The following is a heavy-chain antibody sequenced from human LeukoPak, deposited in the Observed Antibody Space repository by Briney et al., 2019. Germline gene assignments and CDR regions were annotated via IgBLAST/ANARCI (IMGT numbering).Heavy chain of an antibody. CDR2: IYHSGST. J-gene: IGHJ4*02. Sequence: PSQTLSLTCAVSGGSISSGGYSWSWIRQPPGKGLEWIGYIYHSGSTNYNPSLKSRVTISVDTSKNQFSLKLSSVTAADTAVYYCTLWFGEGAIDYWGQGTLVTVSS. CDR1: GGSISSGGYS. D-gene: IGHD3-10*01. V-gene: IGHV4-30-2*01. CDR3: TLWFGEGAIDY.